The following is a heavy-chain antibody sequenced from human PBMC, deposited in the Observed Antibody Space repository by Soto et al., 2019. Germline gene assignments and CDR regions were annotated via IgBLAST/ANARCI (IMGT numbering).Heavy chain of an antibody. CDR1: GFTVSDYG. CDR2: IWNDGSFK. CDR3: TRGGDYGVRSPSDI. Sequence: QVQLVESGGGVVQPGKSQRLSWAASGFTVSDYGMHWVRQAPGKGLEWLAVIWNDGSFKYYADSVKGRFGISRDNSKNTIYLQMNSLRPEDTAVYYCTRGGDYGVRSPSDIWGRGTMVTVSS. V-gene: IGHV3-33*01. J-gene: IGHJ3*02. D-gene: IGHD4-17*01.